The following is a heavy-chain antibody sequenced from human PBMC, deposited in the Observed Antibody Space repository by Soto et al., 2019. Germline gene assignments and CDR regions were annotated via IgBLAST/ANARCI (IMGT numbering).Heavy chain of an antibody. CDR3: ARDPYSGWCPFDF. CDR2: IHGGTGIS. CDR1: GFTFTNYG. V-gene: IGHV1-3*01. J-gene: IGHJ4*02. D-gene: IGHD6-19*01. Sequence: QVQLVQSGSEVKKAGASVRISCRSSGFTFTNYGIVWLRQAPGERPEWMAWIHGGTGISKYSQKFRDRVTLARDTPASTVHIELTSLRSEDTAVYYCARDPYSGWCPFDFWGQGTLVSVSS.